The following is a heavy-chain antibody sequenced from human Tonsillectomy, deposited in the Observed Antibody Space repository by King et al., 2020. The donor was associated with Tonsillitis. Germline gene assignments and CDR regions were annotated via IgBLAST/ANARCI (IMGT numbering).Heavy chain of an antibody. CDR1: GFTFSSYN. CDR3: ARGTTTVTPLYYFDY. D-gene: IGHD4-17*01. J-gene: IGHJ4*02. CDR2: ISRCSTYI. Sequence: VQLVESGGGLVNPGGSLRLSCAASGFTFSSYNMNWVGQAPWKGLELVSSISRCSTYINYANSMKGRFTISRDNAKNSLYLQMNSLRAEDTAVYYCARGTTTVTPLYYFDYWGQGTLVTVSS. V-gene: IGHV3-21*01.